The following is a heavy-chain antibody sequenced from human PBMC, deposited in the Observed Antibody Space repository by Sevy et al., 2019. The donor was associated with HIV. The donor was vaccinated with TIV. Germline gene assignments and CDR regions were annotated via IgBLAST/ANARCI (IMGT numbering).Heavy chain of an antibody. D-gene: IGHD6-13*01. CDR1: GFTFSNFG. J-gene: IGHJ4*02. CDR3: AKDLAGPGRRYFDY. V-gene: IGHV3-30*02. CDR2: IRYDGSDK. Sequence: GGSLRLSCTASGFTFSNFGMHWVRQVPGKGLEWVTFIRYDGSDKYYAASGKGRFTISRDDSKNTLYLQMDRLRPEDTAIYYCAKDLAGPGRRYFDYWGQGTLVTVSS.